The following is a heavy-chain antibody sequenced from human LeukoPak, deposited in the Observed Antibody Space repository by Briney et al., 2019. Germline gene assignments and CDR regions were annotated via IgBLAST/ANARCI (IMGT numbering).Heavy chain of an antibody. Sequence: SETLSLTCTVSGGSISSYYWSWIRQPPGKGLEWIGYIYYSGSTNYNPSLKSRVTISVDTSKNQFSLKRSSVTAADTAVYYCAREGCSSTSCYRYAFDIWGQGTMVTVSS. CDR3: AREGCSSTSCYRYAFDI. V-gene: IGHV4-59*01. J-gene: IGHJ3*02. D-gene: IGHD2-2*01. CDR1: GGSISSYY. CDR2: IYYSGST.